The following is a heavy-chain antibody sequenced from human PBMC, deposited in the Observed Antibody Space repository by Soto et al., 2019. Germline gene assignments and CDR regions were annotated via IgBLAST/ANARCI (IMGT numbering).Heavy chain of an antibody. CDR1: GFTFSSYA. Sequence: EVQLLESGGGLVQPGGSLRLSCAASGFTFSSYAMSWVRQAPGKGLEWVSGVGGSGTSTYYADSVKGRFTVSRDNSKSTLYLEMNSLRAEDTAVYSGAHHQSTAARQLEYFDYWGQGALVTVSS. D-gene: IGHD6-6*01. CDR2: VGGSGTST. J-gene: IGHJ4*02. V-gene: IGHV3-23*01. CDR3: AHHQSTAARQLEYFDY.